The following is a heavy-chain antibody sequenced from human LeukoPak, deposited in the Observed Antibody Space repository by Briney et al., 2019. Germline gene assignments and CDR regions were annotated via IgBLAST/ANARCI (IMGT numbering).Heavy chain of an antibody. J-gene: IGHJ4*02. CDR2: IYYSGST. V-gene: IGHV4-39*01. CDR1: GGSISSSSYY. D-gene: IGHD6-13*01. CDR3: ARLLWSSSYRGAAAGVGFDY. Sequence: SETLSLTCTVSGGSISSSSYYWGWIRQPPGKGLEWIGSIYYSGSTYYNPSLKSRVTISVDTSKNQFSLKLSSVTAADTAVYYCARLLWSSSYRGAAAGVGFDYWGQGTLVTVSS.